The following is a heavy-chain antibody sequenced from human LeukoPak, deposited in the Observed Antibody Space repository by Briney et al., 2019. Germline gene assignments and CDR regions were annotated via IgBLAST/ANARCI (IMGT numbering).Heavy chain of an antibody. CDR2: IYSGGST. CDR3: ARDGWFGELYQH. V-gene: IGHV3-66*01. CDR1: GFTVSSNY. Sequence: GGSLRLSCAASGFTVSSNYMSWVRQAPGKGLEWVSVIYSGGSTYYADSVKGRFTLSRDNSKNTLYLQMNSLRAEDTAVYYCARDGWFGELYQHWGQGTLVTVSS. J-gene: IGHJ4*02. D-gene: IGHD3-10*01.